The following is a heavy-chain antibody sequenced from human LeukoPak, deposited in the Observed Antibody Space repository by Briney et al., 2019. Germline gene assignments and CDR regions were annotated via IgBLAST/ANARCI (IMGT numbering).Heavy chain of an antibody. CDR2: ISSSGGTI. D-gene: IGHD5-24*01. CDR1: GFTFSSYE. J-gene: IGHJ6*02. V-gene: IGHV3-48*03. CDR3: ARDLVSQGGYNPGYYYGMDV. Sequence: GGSLRLSCAASGFTFSSYEMNWVRQAPGKGLEWVSYISSSGGTIYYADSVKGRFTISRDNAKNSLYLQMNSLRAEDTAVYYCARDLVSQGGYNPGYYYGMDVWGQGTTVTVSS.